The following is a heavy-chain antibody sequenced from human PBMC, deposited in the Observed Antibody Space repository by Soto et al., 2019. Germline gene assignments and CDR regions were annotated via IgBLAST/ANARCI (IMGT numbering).Heavy chain of an antibody. D-gene: IGHD3-3*01. CDR2: IYHSGST. CDR1: GGSISRTNG. Sequence: PSETPYLTSAFSGGSISRTNGWSCVRQPPGKGLEWIGEIYHSGSTNYNPSLKSRVTISVDKSKNQFSLKLSSVTAADTAVYYCARGQDYHFWSGYLGWGQG. V-gene: IGHV4-4*02. J-gene: IGHJ1*01. CDR3: ARGQDYHFWSGYLG.